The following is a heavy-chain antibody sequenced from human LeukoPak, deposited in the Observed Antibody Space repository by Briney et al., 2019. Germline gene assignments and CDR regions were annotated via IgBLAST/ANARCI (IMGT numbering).Heavy chain of an antibody. CDR1: GFTFSSYA. Sequence: PGRSLRLSCAASGFTFSSYAMHWVRQAPGKGLKWVAVISYDGSNKYYADSVKGRFTISRDNSKNTLYLQVNSLRAEDTAVYYCAKWGDYDILTGYYVPDYWGQGTLVTVSS. V-gene: IGHV3-30*04. CDR2: ISYDGSNK. CDR3: AKWGDYDILTGYYVPDY. D-gene: IGHD3-9*01. J-gene: IGHJ4*02.